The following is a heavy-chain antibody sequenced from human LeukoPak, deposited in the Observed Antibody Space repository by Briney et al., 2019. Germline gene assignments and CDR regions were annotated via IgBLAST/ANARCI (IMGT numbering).Heavy chain of an antibody. D-gene: IGHD4-23*01. Sequence: PGGSLRLSCAASGFTFTTYGMHWVRQAPGKGLEWVAFIQNDEIDKFYADSMKGRFTISRDNSKNTLYLQMNSLRPEDTAVYYCAKERKLLPFDCWGQGTLVTVSS. CDR1: GFTFTTYG. CDR2: IQNDEIDK. J-gene: IGHJ4*02. CDR3: AKERKLLPFDC. V-gene: IGHV3-30*02.